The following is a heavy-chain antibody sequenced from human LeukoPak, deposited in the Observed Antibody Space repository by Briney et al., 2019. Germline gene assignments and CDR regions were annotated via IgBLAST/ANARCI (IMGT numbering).Heavy chain of an antibody. Sequence: GGSLRLSCAASGFTVSSNYMSWVRQAPGKGLEWVSAISGSGGSTYYADSVKGRFTISRDNSKNTLYLQMNSLRAEDTAVYYCAKDYGDYGFDYWGQGTLVTVSS. CDR2: ISGSGGST. D-gene: IGHD4-17*01. J-gene: IGHJ4*02. V-gene: IGHV3-23*01. CDR1: GFTVSSNY. CDR3: AKDYGDYGFDY.